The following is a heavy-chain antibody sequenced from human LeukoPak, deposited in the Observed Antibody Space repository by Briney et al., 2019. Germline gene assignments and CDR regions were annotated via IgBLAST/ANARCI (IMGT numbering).Heavy chain of an antibody. CDR3: AKTTTGYSSGRYPGWPVDY. CDR1: GFTFSSYA. Sequence: GGSLRLSCAASGFTFSSYAIYWVRQAPGKGLEWVSGISGSGGITYSADPVKGRFTISRDNSKNTVYLQMNSLRAEDTAVYYCAKTTTGYSSGRYPGWPVDYWGQGTLVTVSS. D-gene: IGHD6-19*01. CDR2: ISGSGGIT. V-gene: IGHV3-23*01. J-gene: IGHJ4*02.